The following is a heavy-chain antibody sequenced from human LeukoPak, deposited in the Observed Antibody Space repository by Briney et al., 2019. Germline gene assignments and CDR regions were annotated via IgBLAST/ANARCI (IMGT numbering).Heavy chain of an antibody. CDR3: ARSIGWYCSSTSCSKRNWFDP. D-gene: IGHD2-2*01. J-gene: IGHJ5*02. CDR1: GFTFSDYY. V-gene: IGHV3-11*01. Sequence: GGSLRLSCAASGFTFSDYYMSWIRQAPGKGLAWVSYISSSGSTIYYADSVKGRFTISRDNAKNSLYLQMNSLRAEDTAVYYCARSIGWYCSSTSCSKRNWFDPWGQGTLVTVSS. CDR2: ISSSGSTI.